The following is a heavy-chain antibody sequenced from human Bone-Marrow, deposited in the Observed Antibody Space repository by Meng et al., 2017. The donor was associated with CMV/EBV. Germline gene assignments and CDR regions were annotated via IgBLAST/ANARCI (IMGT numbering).Heavy chain of an antibody. D-gene: IGHD6-6*01. J-gene: IGHJ4*02. Sequence: GGSLRLSCAASGFTFTSYAMSWVRQAPGKGLEWVSAISGSAVNTYYGDSVKGRFTISRDNSKNTLYLQMNSLRTEDTAVYYCARDGYSSSFFDYCGQGTLVTVSS. CDR1: GFTFTSYA. V-gene: IGHV3-23*01. CDR2: ISGSAVNT. CDR3: ARDGYSSSFFDY.